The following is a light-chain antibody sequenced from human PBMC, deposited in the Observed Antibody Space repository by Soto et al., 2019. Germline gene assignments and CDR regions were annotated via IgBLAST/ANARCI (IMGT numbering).Light chain of an antibody. J-gene: IGKJ1*01. CDR1: QSVSSN. Sequence: EIVMTQSPATLSVSPGERATLSCRASQSVSSNVAWYQQKPGQAPRLLIYGASTRATGIPARFSGSGSGTEFTLTISRLQSEDFAVYYCQQEWTFGQGTKVEIK. CDR2: GAS. V-gene: IGKV3-15*01. CDR3: QQEWT.